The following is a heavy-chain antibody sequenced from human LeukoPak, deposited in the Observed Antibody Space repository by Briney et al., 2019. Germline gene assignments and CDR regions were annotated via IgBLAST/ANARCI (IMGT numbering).Heavy chain of an antibody. CDR3: ARDPPMYYYDEPGSRDAFDI. CDR1: GFTFSRYG. D-gene: IGHD3-22*01. Sequence: GRSLRLSCAASGFTFSRYGMHWVRQAPGKGLEWVAVIWYDGSDKYYAESVKGRFTISRDNSKNTLHLQMNSLRAEDTAVYYCARDPPMYYYDEPGSRDAFDIWGQGTMVTVSS. CDR2: IWYDGSDK. V-gene: IGHV3-33*01. J-gene: IGHJ3*02.